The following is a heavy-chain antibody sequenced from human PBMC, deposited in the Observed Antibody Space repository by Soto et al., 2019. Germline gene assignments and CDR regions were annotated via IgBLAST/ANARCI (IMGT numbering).Heavy chain of an antibody. J-gene: IGHJ6*02. V-gene: IGHV3-73*01. CDR1: GFTFSGSA. Sequence: GGSLRLSCAASGFTFSGSAMHWVRQASGKGLEWVGRIRSKANSNATANAASVKGRFTISRDDSKNTAYLQMNSLKTEDTAVYYCTTWNYYYGMDVWGQGTTVTVSS. CDR2: IRSKANSNAT. CDR3: TTWNYYYGMDV. D-gene: IGHD1-1*01.